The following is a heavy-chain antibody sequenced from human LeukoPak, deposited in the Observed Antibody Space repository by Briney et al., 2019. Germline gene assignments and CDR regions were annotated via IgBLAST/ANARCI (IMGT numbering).Heavy chain of an antibody. V-gene: IGHV1-3*01. Sequence: ASVKVSCKASGYTFTSYAMHWVRQAPGQRLEWIGWINAGNGTTKYSQKFQGIVTITRDTSASTAYMALSSLRSEDTAVYYCARDNGSGSYVDDAFDIWGQGTMVTVSS. CDR2: INAGNGTT. CDR3: ARDNGSGSYVDDAFDI. J-gene: IGHJ3*02. D-gene: IGHD3-10*01. CDR1: GYTFTSYA.